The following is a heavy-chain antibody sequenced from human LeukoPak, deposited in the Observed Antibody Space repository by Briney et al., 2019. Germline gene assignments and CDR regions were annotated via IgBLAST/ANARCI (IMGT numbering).Heavy chain of an antibody. D-gene: IGHD3-22*01. CDR1: GFTFSTYG. Sequence: GGSLRLSCAASGFTFSTYGMSWVRQAPGKGLEWVAFIRYDGSNKYYADSVKGRFTISRDNSKNTLYLQMNSLRAEDTAVYYCAKDKDVTMIVVVVYFDYWGQGTLVTVSS. J-gene: IGHJ4*02. CDR3: AKDKDVTMIVVVVYFDY. CDR2: IRYDGSNK. V-gene: IGHV3-30*02.